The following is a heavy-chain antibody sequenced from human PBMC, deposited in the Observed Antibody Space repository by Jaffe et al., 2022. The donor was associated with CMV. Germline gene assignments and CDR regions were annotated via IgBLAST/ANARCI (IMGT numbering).Heavy chain of an antibody. CDR2: INHSGST. V-gene: IGHV4-34*01. D-gene: IGHD6-13*01. CDR1: GGSFSGYY. Sequence: QVQLQQWGAGLLKPSETLSLTCAVYGGSFSGYYWSWIRQPPGKGLEWIGEINHSGSTNYNPSLKSRVTISVDTSKNQFSLKLSSVTAADTAVYYCARGSSSIAAAGTLGDYYYYYYMDVWGKGTTVTVSS. CDR3: ARGSSSIAAAGTLGDYYYYYYMDV. J-gene: IGHJ6*03.